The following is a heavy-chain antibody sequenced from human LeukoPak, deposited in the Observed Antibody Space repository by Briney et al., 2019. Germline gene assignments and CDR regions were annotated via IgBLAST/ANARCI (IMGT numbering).Heavy chain of an antibody. Sequence: GGSLRLSCAASGFTFSTYSMNWVRQAPGKGLEWVSSISGSSIYIYYADSVKGRFTISRDNSKNTLYLQMNSLRAEDTAVYYCAKDSVSNEPFDYWGQGTLVTVSS. CDR1: GFTFSTYS. J-gene: IGHJ4*02. CDR3: AKDSVSNEPFDY. D-gene: IGHD2/OR15-2a*01. CDR2: ISGSSIYI. V-gene: IGHV3-21*01.